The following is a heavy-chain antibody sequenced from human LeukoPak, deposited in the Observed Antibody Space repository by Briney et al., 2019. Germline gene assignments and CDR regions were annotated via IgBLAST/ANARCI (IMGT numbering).Heavy chain of an antibody. V-gene: IGHV3-48*01. CDR2: INSDSSSI. Sequence: GGSLRLSCAASGFTFSSYSMNWVRQAPGKGRGWISYINSDSSSIKQANSVKGRFTISRDNAKNSLYLQMDSLRVEDTAVYYCASRMDVWGQGTTVSVSS. CDR3: ASRMDV. CDR1: GFTFSSYS. J-gene: IGHJ6*02.